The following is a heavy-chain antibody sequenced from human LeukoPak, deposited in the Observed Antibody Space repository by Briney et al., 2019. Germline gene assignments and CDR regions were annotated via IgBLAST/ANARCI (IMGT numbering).Heavy chain of an antibody. CDR3: ARSRAIQLWLQWFDP. CDR2: INAGNGNT. CDR1: GYTFTSYA. V-gene: IGHV1-3*01. D-gene: IGHD5-18*01. J-gene: IGHJ5*02. Sequence: ASVKVSCKASGYTFTSYAMHWVRQAPGQRLEWMGWINAGNGNTKYSQKFQGRVTITRDTSASTAYMELSSLRSEDTAVYYCARSRAIQLWLQWFDPWGQGTLVTVSS.